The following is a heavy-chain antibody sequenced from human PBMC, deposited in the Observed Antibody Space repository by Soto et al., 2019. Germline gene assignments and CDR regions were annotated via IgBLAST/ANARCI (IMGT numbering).Heavy chain of an antibody. CDR2: ISAYNGNT. CDR3: ARVRDIVVVPAPLGV. CDR1: GYTFTSYG. J-gene: IGHJ6*02. V-gene: IGHV1-18*01. D-gene: IGHD2-2*01. Sequence: ASVKVSFKASGYTFTSYGISWVRQAPGQGLEWMGWISAYNGNTNYAQKLQGRVTMTTDTSTSTAYMELRSLRSDDTAVYYCARVRDIVVVPAPLGVWGQGTTVTVSS.